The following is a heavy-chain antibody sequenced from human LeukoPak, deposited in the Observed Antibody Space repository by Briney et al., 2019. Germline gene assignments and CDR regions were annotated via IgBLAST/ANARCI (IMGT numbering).Heavy chain of an antibody. J-gene: IGHJ4*02. V-gene: IGHV4-39*01. CDR1: GGSFSGYY. Sequence: PSETLSLTCAVYGGSFSGYYWGWIRQPPGKGLEWIGSISYSGSTYYNPSLKSRVTISVDTSKNQFSLKLSSVTAADTAVYYCARLLGYCSGGSCYSIDYWGQGTLVTVSS. CDR3: ARLLGYCSGGSCYSIDY. D-gene: IGHD2-15*01. CDR2: ISYSGST.